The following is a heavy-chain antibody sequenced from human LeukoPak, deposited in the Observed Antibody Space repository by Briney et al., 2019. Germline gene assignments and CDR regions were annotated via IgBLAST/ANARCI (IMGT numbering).Heavy chain of an antibody. CDR3: AREKYYYDSRGIGWFDP. CDR2: ISAYNGNT. D-gene: IGHD3-22*01. Sequence: VASVKVSCKASGYTFTSYGISWVRQAPGQGLEWMGWISAYNGNTNYTQKLQGRVTMTTDTSTSTAYMELRSLRSDDTAVYYCAREKYYYDSRGIGWFDPWGQGTLVTVSS. J-gene: IGHJ5*02. CDR1: GYTFTSYG. V-gene: IGHV1-18*01.